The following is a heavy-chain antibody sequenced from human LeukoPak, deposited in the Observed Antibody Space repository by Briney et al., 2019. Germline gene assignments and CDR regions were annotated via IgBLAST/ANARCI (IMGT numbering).Heavy chain of an antibody. Sequence: KPSETLSLTCTVSNDSIKDYYLNWIRQPPGKGLEWIGFISNSGSTNYNPSLKSRVTISIDTSKRQFSLKLSSATAADTAVYYCASYEVDSSWAQAFDIWGQGTMVTVSS. D-gene: IGHD6-13*01. CDR3: ASYEVDSSWAQAFDI. CDR1: NDSIKDYY. CDR2: ISNSGST. J-gene: IGHJ3*02. V-gene: IGHV4-59*01.